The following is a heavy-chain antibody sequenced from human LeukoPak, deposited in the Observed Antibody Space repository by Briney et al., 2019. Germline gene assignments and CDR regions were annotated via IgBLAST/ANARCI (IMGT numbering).Heavy chain of an antibody. CDR1: GFTFSSYS. V-gene: IGHV3-48*02. Sequence: GGSLRLSCAASGFTFSSYSMNWVRQAPGKGLEWVSYISSSSSTIYYADSVKGRFTISRDNAKDSLYLQMNSLRDEDTAVYCCARVGYDILTGYYPTYFDYWGQGTLVTVSS. CDR3: ARVGYDILTGYYPTYFDY. J-gene: IGHJ4*02. CDR2: ISSSSSTI. D-gene: IGHD3-9*01.